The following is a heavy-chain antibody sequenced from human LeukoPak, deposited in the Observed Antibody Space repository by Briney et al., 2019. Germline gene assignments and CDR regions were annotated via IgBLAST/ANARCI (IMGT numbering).Heavy chain of an antibody. Sequence: PSETLSLTCTVSGGSISSYYWSWIRQPPGKGLEWIGYIYYSGSTNYNPSLKSRVTISVDTSKNQFSLKLSSVSAADTAVYYCARVQAYGGKGYFDYWGQGTLVTVSS. CDR2: IYYSGST. J-gene: IGHJ4*02. D-gene: IGHD4-23*01. CDR1: GGSISSYY. V-gene: IGHV4-59*01. CDR3: ARVQAYGGKGYFDY.